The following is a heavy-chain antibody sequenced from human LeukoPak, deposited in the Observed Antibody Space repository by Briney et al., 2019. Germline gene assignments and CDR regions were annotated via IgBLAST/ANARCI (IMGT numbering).Heavy chain of an antibody. V-gene: IGHV3-9*01. CDR2: ISWNSGTT. CDR1: GFTLKDYA. Sequence: PGGSLRLSCTAPGFTLKDYAKYWVRQDPGKGLEWVSGISWNSGTTDYAASVKGRFTVSRDNAKDSLYLQMNSLRPEDTAWYYCAKDQGRYVSKYYFDYWGRGTLVTVSS. CDR3: AKDQGRYVSKYYFDY. J-gene: IGHJ4*02. D-gene: IGHD2/OR15-2a*01.